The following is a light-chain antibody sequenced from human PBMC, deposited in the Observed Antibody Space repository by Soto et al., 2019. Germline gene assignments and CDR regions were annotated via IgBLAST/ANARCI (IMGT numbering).Light chain of an antibody. CDR3: QQYGGSRWT. CDR2: GAS. CDR1: QSVSSTY. Sequence: EIVLTQSPGTLSLSPGERATLSCRASQSVSSTYLAWYQQKPGQAPRLLIYGASNRATGIPDRFSGSGSETDFTLTISRLEPEDFAVYYCQQYGGSRWTFGQGTRVDI. V-gene: IGKV3-20*01. J-gene: IGKJ1*01.